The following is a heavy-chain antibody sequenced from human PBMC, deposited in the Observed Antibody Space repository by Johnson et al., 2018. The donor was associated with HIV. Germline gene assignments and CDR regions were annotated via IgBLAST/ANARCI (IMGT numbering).Heavy chain of an antibody. Sequence: QMQLVESGGGVVQPGRSLRLSCAASGFTFSDYAMHWVRQAPGKGLEWVASISSDGNNKYFADSVQGRFTISRDNSKNTLYLQMNSLRADDTAVYYCAREGPSERAGFDIWGQGTMVTVSS. CDR2: ISSDGNNK. J-gene: IGHJ3*02. CDR3: AREGPSERAGFDI. CDR1: GFTFSDYA. V-gene: IGHV3-30*04.